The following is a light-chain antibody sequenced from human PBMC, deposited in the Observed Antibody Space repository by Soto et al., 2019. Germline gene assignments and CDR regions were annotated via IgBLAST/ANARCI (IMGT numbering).Light chain of an antibody. Sequence: EIVLTQSPATLSLSPGERATLSCGVSQSLSSSYLAWYQQKPGLAPRLLIYDASSRATGIPDRFSGSGSGTDFTLTISRPEPEDFAVYYCQQYGSSPPYTFGQGTKLEIK. V-gene: IGKV3D-20*01. CDR1: QSLSSSY. CDR2: DAS. J-gene: IGKJ2*01. CDR3: QQYGSSPPYT.